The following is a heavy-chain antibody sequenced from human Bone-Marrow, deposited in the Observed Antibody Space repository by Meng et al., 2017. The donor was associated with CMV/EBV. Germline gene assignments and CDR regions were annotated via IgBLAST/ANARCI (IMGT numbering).Heavy chain of an antibody. Sequence: GESLKISCAASGFTFSSYAMSWVRQAPGKGLEWVSYISSSGSTIYYADSVKGRFTISRDNAKNSLYLQMNSLRAEDTAVYYCAGITIFGVVAGYWGQGTLVTVSS. CDR3: AGITIFGVVAGY. CDR2: ISSSGSTI. CDR1: GFTFSSYA. V-gene: IGHV3-48*04. J-gene: IGHJ4*02. D-gene: IGHD3-3*01.